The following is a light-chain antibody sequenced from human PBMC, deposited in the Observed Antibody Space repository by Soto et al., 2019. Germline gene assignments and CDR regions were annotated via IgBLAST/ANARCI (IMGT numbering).Light chain of an antibody. V-gene: IGLV2-14*01. Sequence: QSALTQPASVSGSPGQSIAISRTGTSSDVGGYNYVSWYQQHPDKAPKLIIHEVSNRPSGVSDRFSGSKSGNTASLSISGLQADDEADYYCSSHTTYNTQVFGSGTKVTVL. CDR3: SSHTTYNTQV. CDR2: EVS. J-gene: IGLJ1*01. CDR1: SSDVGGYNY.